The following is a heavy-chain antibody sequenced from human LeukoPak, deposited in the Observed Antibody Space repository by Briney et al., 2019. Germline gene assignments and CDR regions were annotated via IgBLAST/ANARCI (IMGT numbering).Heavy chain of an antibody. Sequence: GGSLRLSCAASGFTFSSYSMNWVRQAPGKGLEWVSSISSSSSYIYYADSVKGRFTISRDNAKNSLYLQMNSLRAEDTAVYYCARDSSGNYDILTGYYNGIDFDYWGQGTLVTVSS. CDR1: GFTFSSYS. V-gene: IGHV3-21*01. CDR2: ISSSSSYI. J-gene: IGHJ4*02. D-gene: IGHD3-9*01. CDR3: ARDSSGNYDILTGYYNGIDFDY.